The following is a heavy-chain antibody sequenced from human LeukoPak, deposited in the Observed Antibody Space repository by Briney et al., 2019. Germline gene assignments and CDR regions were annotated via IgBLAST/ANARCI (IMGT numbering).Heavy chain of an antibody. V-gene: IGHV3-30*02. CDR2: IRYDGSDK. D-gene: IGHD6-19*01. J-gene: IGHJ6*03. CDR1: GFPFSGRS. Sequence: QTGGSLRLSGAASGFPFSGRSMHWVRQAPGKGLEWVAFIRYDGSDKYYGDSVRGRFTVSRDNSKNTLYLQMNSLRAEDTAVYYCAKDLGWYSDDYYDYYMDVWGKGTTVTISS. CDR3: AKDLGWYSDDYYDYYMDV.